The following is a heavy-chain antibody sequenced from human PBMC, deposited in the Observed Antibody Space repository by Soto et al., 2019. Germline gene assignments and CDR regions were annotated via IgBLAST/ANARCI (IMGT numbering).Heavy chain of an antibody. V-gene: IGHV4-30-2*01. CDR1: GGSISPYS. CDR3: ARVPSP. J-gene: IGHJ5*02. Sequence: PSETLSLTCTVSGGSISPYSWSWIRQPPGKGLEWIGYIYHSGSTYYNPSLKSRVTISVDRSKNQFSLKLSSVTAADTAVYYCARVPSPWGQGTLVTVSS. CDR2: IYHSGST.